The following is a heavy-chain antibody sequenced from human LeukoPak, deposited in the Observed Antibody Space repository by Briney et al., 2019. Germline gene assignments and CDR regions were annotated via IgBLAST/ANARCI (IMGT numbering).Heavy chain of an antibody. J-gene: IGHJ4*02. CDR1: GFTFSSYA. D-gene: IGHD6-19*01. CDR3: AKDGEYSSGWTRDLHFDY. CDR2: IRGSGGST. Sequence: PGGSLRLSCAASGFTFSSYAMSWVRHAPGKGLEWVSAIRGSGGSTYYADSVKGRFTISRDNSKNTLYLQMNSLRAEDTAVYYCAKDGEYSSGWTRDLHFDYWGQGTLVTVSS. V-gene: IGHV3-23*01.